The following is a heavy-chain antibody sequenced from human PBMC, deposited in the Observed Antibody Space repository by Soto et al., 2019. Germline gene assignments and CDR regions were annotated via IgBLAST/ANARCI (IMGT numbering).Heavy chain of an antibody. Sequence: SETLSLTCTVSGGSISSYYWSWIRQSSGKGLEWIGYIYYSGSTNYNPSLKSRVTISVDTSKNQFSLKLSSVTAADAAVYYCARHGEHSSSWYFDYWGQGTLVTVSS. V-gene: IGHV4-59*08. CDR1: GGSISSYY. CDR2: IYYSGST. CDR3: ARHGEHSSSWYFDY. D-gene: IGHD6-13*01. J-gene: IGHJ4*02.